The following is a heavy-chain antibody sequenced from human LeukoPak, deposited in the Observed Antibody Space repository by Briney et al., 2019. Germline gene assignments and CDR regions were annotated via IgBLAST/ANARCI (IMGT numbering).Heavy chain of an antibody. CDR3: ARGEGRYCSSTSCYQFVRYYYYTDV. J-gene: IGHJ6*03. V-gene: IGHV4-34*01. Sequence: KPSETLSLTCAVYGGSFSGYYWSWIRQPPGKGLEWIGEINHSGSTNYNPSLKSRVTISVDTSKNQFSLKLSSVTAADTAVYYCARGEGRYCSSTSCYQFVRYYYYTDVWGKGTTVTVSS. D-gene: IGHD2-2*01. CDR2: INHSGST. CDR1: GGSFSGYY.